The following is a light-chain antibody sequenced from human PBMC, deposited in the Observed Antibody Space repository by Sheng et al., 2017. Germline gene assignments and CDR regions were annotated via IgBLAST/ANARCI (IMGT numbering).Light chain of an antibody. CDR3: QHYNSLSPKGT. J-gene: IGKJ1*01. V-gene: IGKV1-5*03. CDR2: KAS. CDR1: QSISSW. Sequence: DIQMTQSPSTLSASIGDRVTITCRASQSISSWLAWYQQKPGKAPKLLIYKASSLESGVPSKFSGSGSGTEFTLTISSLQPDDFATYYCQHYNSLSPKGTFGQGTEGGNQT.